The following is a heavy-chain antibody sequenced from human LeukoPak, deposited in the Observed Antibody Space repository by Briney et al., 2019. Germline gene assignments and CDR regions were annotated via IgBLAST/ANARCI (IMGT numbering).Heavy chain of an antibody. Sequence: PGGSLRLSCAASGFTFSNHNMNWVRQAPGKGLEWVSFITTNSATMYYADSVRGRFTISRDNAKNSLYLQMNSLRAEDTAVYYCARVEARGNWFDPWGQGTLVIVSS. CDR2: ITTNSATM. CDR3: ARVEARGNWFDP. V-gene: IGHV3-48*01. J-gene: IGHJ5*02. CDR1: GFTFSNHN.